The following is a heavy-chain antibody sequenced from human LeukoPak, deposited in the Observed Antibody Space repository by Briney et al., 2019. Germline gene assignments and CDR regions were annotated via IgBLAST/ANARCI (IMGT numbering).Heavy chain of an antibody. CDR1: GGSFSGYY. V-gene: IGHV4-34*01. Sequence: SETLSLTCAVYGGSFSGYYWTWIRQPPGQGLEWIGEVNHSGSTTYNPSLKSRVTISADTSKNQFSLNLNSVTAADTSVYYCARGPAYLMDVWGKGTTVAVSS. CDR3: ARGPAYLMDV. CDR2: VNHSGST. J-gene: IGHJ6*03. D-gene: IGHD3-16*01.